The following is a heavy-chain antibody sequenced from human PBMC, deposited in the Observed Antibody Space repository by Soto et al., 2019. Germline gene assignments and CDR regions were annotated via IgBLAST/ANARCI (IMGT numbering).Heavy chain of an antibody. CDR1: GFIFSSYA. D-gene: IGHD2-15*01. CDR3: AKHGCSGGSCYIDY. J-gene: IGHJ4*02. CDR2: TSNSAGST. V-gene: IGHV3-23*01. Sequence: EVQLLESGGGLVQPGGSLGLSCAASGFIFSSYAISWVRQAPGKGLESVSLTSNSAGSTYYADSVKGRLTICRDNSRNTMYLQMNSLRAVVTALYYCAKHGCSGGSCYIDYWGQGTLVTVSS.